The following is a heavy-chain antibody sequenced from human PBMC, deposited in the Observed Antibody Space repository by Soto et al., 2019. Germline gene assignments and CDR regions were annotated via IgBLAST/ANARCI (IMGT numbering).Heavy chain of an antibody. Sequence: QVQLVQSGAEVKEPGASVKVSCKASGYTFTSYAMHWVRQAPGQRLEWMGWINAGNGNTKYSQKFQGRVTITRDTSASTAYMELSSLRSEDTAVYYCARDRFYGSGSYYLPLGYWGQGTLVTVSS. CDR2: INAGNGNT. CDR3: ARDRFYGSGSYYLPLGY. V-gene: IGHV1-3*01. J-gene: IGHJ4*02. CDR1: GYTFTSYA. D-gene: IGHD3-10*01.